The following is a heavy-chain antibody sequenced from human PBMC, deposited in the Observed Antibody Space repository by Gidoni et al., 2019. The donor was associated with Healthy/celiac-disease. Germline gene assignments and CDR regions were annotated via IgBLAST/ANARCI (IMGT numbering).Heavy chain of an antibody. V-gene: IGHV4-31*01. CDR1: GGSISSGGYY. CDR3: ARGGGVRGIDV. CDR2: IYYSGRT. Sequence: QVQLQESGPGLVKPSQTLSLTCTVSGGSISSGGYYWSWIRQHPGKGLELIGYIYYSGRTYYNPSLQGPVSISVNTSKNQFSLKLSSVTAADTAGEYCARGGGVRGIDVWGQGTTVTVSS. D-gene: IGHD3-16*01. J-gene: IGHJ6*02.